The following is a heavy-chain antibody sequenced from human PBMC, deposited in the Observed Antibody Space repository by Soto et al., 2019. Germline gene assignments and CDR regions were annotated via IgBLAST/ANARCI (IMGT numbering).Heavy chain of an antibody. CDR3: ARLFLGITIFGVVITDNWFDP. Sequence: SETLSLTCTVSGGSISSSSYYWGWIRQPPWKGLEWIGSIYYSGSTYYNPSLKSRVTISVDTSKNQFSLKLSSVTAADTAVYYCARLFLGITIFGVVITDNWFDPWGQGXLVTVYS. D-gene: IGHD3-3*01. V-gene: IGHV4-39*01. CDR1: GGSISSSSYY. CDR2: IYYSGST. J-gene: IGHJ5*02.